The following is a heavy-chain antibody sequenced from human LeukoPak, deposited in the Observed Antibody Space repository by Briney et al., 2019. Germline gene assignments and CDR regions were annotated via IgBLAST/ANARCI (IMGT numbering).Heavy chain of an antibody. V-gene: IGHV3-15*01. CDR2: IKSKTDGGTT. CDR3: TTGPGYSGYDYYFDY. J-gene: IGHJ4*02. CDR1: RFTFSNAW. Sequence: GGSLRLSCAASRFTFSNAWMSWVRQAPGRGLEWVGRIKSKTDGGTTDYAAPVKGRFTISRDDSKNTLYLQMNSLKTEDTAVYYCTTGPGYSGYDYYFDYWGQGTLVTVSS. D-gene: IGHD5-12*01.